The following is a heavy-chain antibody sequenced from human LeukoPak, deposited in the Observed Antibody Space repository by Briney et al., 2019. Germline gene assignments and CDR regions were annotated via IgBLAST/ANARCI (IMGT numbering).Heavy chain of an antibody. V-gene: IGHV4-34*01. D-gene: IGHD6-19*01. Sequence: SETLSLTCAVYGGSFSGYYWSWIRQPPGKGLEWIGEINHSGSTNYNPSLKSRVTISVDTSKNQFSLKLSSVTAADTAVYYCAGGRYSSGWYNYYYMDVWGKGTTVTVSS. CDR1: GGSFSGYY. CDR2: INHSGST. CDR3: AGGRYSSGWYNYYYMDV. J-gene: IGHJ6*03.